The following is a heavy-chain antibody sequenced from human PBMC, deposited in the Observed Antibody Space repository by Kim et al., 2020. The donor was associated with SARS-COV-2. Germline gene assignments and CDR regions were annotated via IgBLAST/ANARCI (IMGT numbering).Heavy chain of an antibody. Sequence: GESLKISCRGSGYSFTTYWIGWVRQMPGKGLEWMGIIYPGDSDTRYSPSFQGQVTISVDKSISTAYLQWSGLEASDTATYYCARRGMTSEYYDSWGQGTLVTVSS. D-gene: IGHD4-4*01. V-gene: IGHV5-51*01. CDR1: GYSFTTYW. CDR2: IYPGDSDT. CDR3: ARRGMTSEYYDS. J-gene: IGHJ5*01.